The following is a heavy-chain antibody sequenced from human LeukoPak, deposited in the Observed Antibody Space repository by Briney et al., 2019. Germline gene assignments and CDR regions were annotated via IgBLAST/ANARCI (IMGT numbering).Heavy chain of an antibody. D-gene: IGHD3-10*01. J-gene: IGHJ5*02. V-gene: IGHV1-69*04. CDR3: ARGHRITMVRGVILGENWFDP. CDR2: IIPILGIA. CDR1: GGTFSSYA. Sequence: GSSVTVSCKASGGTFSSYAISWVRQAPGQGLEWMGRIIPILGIANYAQKFQGRVTITADKSTSTAYMELSSLRSEDTAVHYRARGHRITMVRGVILGENWFDPWGQGTLVTVSS.